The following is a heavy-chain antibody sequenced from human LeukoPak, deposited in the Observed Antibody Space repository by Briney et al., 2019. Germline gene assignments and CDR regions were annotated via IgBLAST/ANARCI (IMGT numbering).Heavy chain of an antibody. J-gene: IGHJ4*02. D-gene: IGHD6-13*01. Sequence: ASVKVSCKASGYTFTSYGISWVRQAPGQGLEWMGWISAYNGNTNYAQKLQGSVTMTTDTSTSTAHMELRSLRSDDTAVYYCARDLSSSWYGGDYWGQGTLVTVSS. V-gene: IGHV1-18*01. CDR1: GYTFTSYG. CDR2: ISAYNGNT. CDR3: ARDLSSSWYGGDY.